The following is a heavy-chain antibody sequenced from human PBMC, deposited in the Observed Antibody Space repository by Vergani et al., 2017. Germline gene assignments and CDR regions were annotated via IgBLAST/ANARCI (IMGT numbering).Heavy chain of an antibody. CDR1: GFSLSNARMG. J-gene: IGHJ4*02. D-gene: IGHD3-10*01. CDR2: IFSNDEK. V-gene: IGHV2-26*01. CDR3: ARIFGWNYFDY. Sequence: QVTLKESGPVLVKPTETLTLTCTVSGFSLSNARMGVSWIRQPPGKALEWLAHIFSNDEKSYSTSLKSRLTISKDTSKSQVVLTMTNIDPVDTATYYCARIFGWNYFDYWGQGTLVTVSS.